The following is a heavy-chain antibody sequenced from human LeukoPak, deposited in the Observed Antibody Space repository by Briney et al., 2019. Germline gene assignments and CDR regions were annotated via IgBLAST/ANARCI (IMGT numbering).Heavy chain of an antibody. CDR2: IRDSGGRT. J-gene: IGHJ6*02. Sequence: GGSLRLSCAASGFTFRTYAIRGLRQPPGGGLEGLVSIRDSGGRTYYANYVQGRFTISRDNSKNTLYLQMNRMRAEDTAMYYCAKVHIVGVNYSYYNAMDVWGQGTTVTVSS. CDR1: GFTFRTYA. D-gene: IGHD1-26*01. V-gene: IGHV3-23*01. CDR3: AKVHIVGVNYSYYNAMDV.